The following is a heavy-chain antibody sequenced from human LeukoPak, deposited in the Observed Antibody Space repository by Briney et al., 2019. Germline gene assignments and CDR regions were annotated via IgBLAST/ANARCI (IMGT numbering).Heavy chain of an antibody. CDR1: GFTFSSYA. CDR2: ISSNGGST. J-gene: IGHJ4*02. Sequence: GGSLRLSCAASGFTFSSYAMHWVRQAPGKGLEYVSAISSNGGSTYYANSVKGRFTISRDNSKNTLYLQMGGLRAEDMAVYYCVRDYKAVFDYWGQGTLVTVSS. CDR3: VRDYKAVFDY. D-gene: IGHD5-24*01. V-gene: IGHV3-64*01.